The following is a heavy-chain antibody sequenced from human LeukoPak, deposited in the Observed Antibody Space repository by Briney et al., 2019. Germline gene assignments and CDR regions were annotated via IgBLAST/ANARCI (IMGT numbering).Heavy chain of an antibody. J-gene: IGHJ6*02. V-gene: IGHV1-69*06. CDR2: IIPIFGTA. D-gene: IGHD1-26*01. CDR1: GGTFSSYA. CDR3: ARVRATRPYGMDV. Sequence: SVKVSCKASGGTFSSYAISWVRQAPGQGLEWMGGIIPIFGTANYAQKFQGRVTITADKSTSTAYMELSSLRSEGTAVYYCARVRATRPYGMDVWGQGTTVTVSS.